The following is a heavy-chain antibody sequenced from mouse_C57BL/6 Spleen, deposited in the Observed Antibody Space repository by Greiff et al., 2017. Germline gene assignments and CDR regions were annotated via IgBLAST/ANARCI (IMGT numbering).Heavy chain of an antibody. J-gene: IGHJ1*03. CDR3: ASGYYYGSSYLYWYFGV. D-gene: IGHD1-1*01. Sequence: VQLQQPGAELVKPGASVKLSCKASGYTFTSYWMQWVKQRPGQGLEWIGEIDPSDSDTNYNQKFKGKATLTVDTSSSTAYMQLSSLTSEDSAVYYCASGYYYGSSYLYWYFGVWGTGTTVTVSS. CDR2: IDPSDSDT. V-gene: IGHV1-50*01. CDR1: GYTFTSYW.